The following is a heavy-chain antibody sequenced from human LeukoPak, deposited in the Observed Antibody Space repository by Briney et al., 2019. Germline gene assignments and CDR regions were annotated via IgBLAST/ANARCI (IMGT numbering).Heavy chain of an antibody. CDR3: AREDFTYYYDSSGPLDY. CDR1: GGSISSSSYY. V-gene: IGHV4-39*02. D-gene: IGHD3-22*01. CDR2: IYYSGST. Sequence: IPSETLSLTCTVSGGSISSSSYYWGWIRQPPGKGLEWIGSIYYSGSTYYNPSLKSRVTISVDTSKNQFSLKLSSVTAADTAVYYCAREDFTYYYDSSGPLDYWGQGTLVTVSS. J-gene: IGHJ4*02.